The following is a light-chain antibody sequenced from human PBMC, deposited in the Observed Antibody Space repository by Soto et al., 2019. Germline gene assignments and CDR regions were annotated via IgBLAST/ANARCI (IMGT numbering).Light chain of an antibody. J-gene: IGKJ1*01. CDR2: LGS. CDR1: QSLLHSNGYNY. Sequence: DIEMTQSPLSLPVTPGEPASISCRSSQSLLHSNGYNYLDWYLQKPGQSPQLLIYLGSSRASGVPDRFSGSGSGTDFTLKISRVEAEDVGVYYCMQALQTPRTFGQGTKVEIK. V-gene: IGKV2-28*01. CDR3: MQALQTPRT.